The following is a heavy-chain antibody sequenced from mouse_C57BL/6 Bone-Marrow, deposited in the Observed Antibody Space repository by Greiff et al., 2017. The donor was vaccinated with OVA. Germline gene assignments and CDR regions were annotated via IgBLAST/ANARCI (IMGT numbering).Heavy chain of an antibody. CDR2: IYPGSGST. J-gene: IGHJ2*01. CDR1: GYTFTSYW. CDR3: AATGDYFDY. Sequence: QVHVKQPGAELVKPGASVKMSCKASGYTFTSYWITWVKQRPGQGLEWIGDIYPGSGSTNYNEKFKSKATLTVDTSSSTAYMQLSSLTSEDSAVYYCAATGDYFDYWGQGTTLTVSS. V-gene: IGHV1-55*01. D-gene: IGHD4-1*02.